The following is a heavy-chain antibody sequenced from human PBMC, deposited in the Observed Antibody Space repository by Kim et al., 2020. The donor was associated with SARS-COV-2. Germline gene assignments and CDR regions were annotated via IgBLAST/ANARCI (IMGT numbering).Heavy chain of an antibody. D-gene: IGHD2-2*02. CDR3: ARDDCTSTSCYNY. Sequence: RLQGRVTMTTDTSTSTAYMELRSLRSDDTAVYYCARDDCTSTSCYNYWGQGTLVTVSS. V-gene: IGHV1-18*01. J-gene: IGHJ4*02.